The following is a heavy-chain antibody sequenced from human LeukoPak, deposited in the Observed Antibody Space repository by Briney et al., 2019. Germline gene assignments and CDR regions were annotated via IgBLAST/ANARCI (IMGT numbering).Heavy chain of an antibody. Sequence: SETLSLTCTVSGGSVSSGVYYWSWIRQPAGKGLEWIGRIYTSGSTNYNPSLKSRVTMSVDTSKNQFSLKLSSVTAADTAVYYCARVVPTSHYDYVWGSYRPTYYFDYWGQGTLVTVSS. CDR3: ARVVPTSHYDYVWGSYRPTYYFDY. CDR1: GGSVSSGVYY. V-gene: IGHV4-61*02. D-gene: IGHD3-16*02. CDR2: IYTSGST. J-gene: IGHJ4*02.